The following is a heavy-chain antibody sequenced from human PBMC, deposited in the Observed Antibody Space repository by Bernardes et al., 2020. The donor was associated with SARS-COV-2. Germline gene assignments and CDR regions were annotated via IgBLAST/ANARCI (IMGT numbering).Heavy chain of an antibody. Sequence: GSLRLSCAASGFTFSSYWMHWVRQAPGKGLVWVSRINSDGSSTSYADSVKGRFTISRDNAKNTLYLQMNSLRAEDTAVYYCARAWASSSWLYYYYYGMDVWGQGTTVTVSS. CDR3: ARAWASSSWLYYYYYGMDV. V-gene: IGHV3-74*01. CDR1: GFTFSSYW. CDR2: INSDGSST. J-gene: IGHJ6*02. D-gene: IGHD6-13*01.